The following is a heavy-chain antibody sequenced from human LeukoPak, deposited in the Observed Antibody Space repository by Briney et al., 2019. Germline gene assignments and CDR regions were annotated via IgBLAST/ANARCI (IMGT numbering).Heavy chain of an antibody. CDR1: GYTLTELS. CDR3: ATVSPPTVVRGITGL. CDR2: SDHEDGER. V-gene: IGHV1-24*01. Sequence: ASVKVSCKVSGYTLTELSIHWVRQAPGKGLEWMGGSDHEDGERIYAQKFQDRVTMTEDTSTDTAYMELSSLRSEDTAVYYCATVSPPTVVRGITGLWGQGTLVIVSS. J-gene: IGHJ4*02. D-gene: IGHD3-10*01.